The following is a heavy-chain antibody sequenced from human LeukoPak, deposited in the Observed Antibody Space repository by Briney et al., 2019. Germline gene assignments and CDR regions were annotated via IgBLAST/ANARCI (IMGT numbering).Heavy chain of an antibody. CDR3: ARGLQVYYYDSSGSLGY. CDR2: INPSGGST. CDR1: GYTFTSYY. Sequence: ASVKVSCKASGYTFTSYYMHWVRQAPGQGLEWMGIINPSGGSTSYAQKFQGRVTMTRDTSTSTVYMELSSLRSEDTAVYYCARGLQVYYYDSSGSLGYWGQGTLVTVSS. D-gene: IGHD3-22*01. J-gene: IGHJ4*02. V-gene: IGHV1-46*01.